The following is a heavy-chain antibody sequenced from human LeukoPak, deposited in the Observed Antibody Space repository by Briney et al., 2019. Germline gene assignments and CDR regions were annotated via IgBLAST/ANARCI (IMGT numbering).Heavy chain of an antibody. CDR3: ARTIVGAVDFDY. CDR2: ISPNSGGT. Sequence: ASVKVSCKASGYTFSGYYMHWVRQAPGQGLEWMGWISPNSGGTNYAQKFQGRVTMTRDTSISTAYMELSRLRSDDTAVYYCARTIVGAVDFDYWGQGTLVTVSS. J-gene: IGHJ4*02. CDR1: GYTFSGYY. V-gene: IGHV1-2*02. D-gene: IGHD1-26*01.